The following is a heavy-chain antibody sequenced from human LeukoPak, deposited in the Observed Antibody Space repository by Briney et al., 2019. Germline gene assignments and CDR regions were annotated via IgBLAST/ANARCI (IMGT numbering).Heavy chain of an antibody. CDR3: ARALRNGYNTGFDP. V-gene: IGHV4-59*01. J-gene: IGHJ5*02. CDR2: IYYSGST. CDR1: GGSISSYY. Sequence: SETLSLTCTVSGGSISSYYWNWIRQPPGKGLEWIGYIYYSGSTNYNLSLKSRVTISGDTSKTPFSLKLSSVTAADTAVYYCARALRNGYNTGFDPWGQGTLVTVSS. D-gene: IGHD5-24*01.